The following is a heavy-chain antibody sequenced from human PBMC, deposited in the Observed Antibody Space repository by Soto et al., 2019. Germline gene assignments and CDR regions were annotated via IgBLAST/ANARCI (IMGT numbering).Heavy chain of an antibody. CDR3: AGMPYASGLRFDP. CDR2: IYYTGNT. CDR1: GDSLRSSYHY. J-gene: IGHJ5*02. Sequence: SETLSLTCTVSGDSLRSSYHYWGWIRQLPGKGLEWIGSIYYTGNTYYNPSLKSRVSISVDRSNNQCSLKLKSVTAADTAVYFCAGMPYASGLRFDPWGPGTLVTVSS. V-gene: IGHV4-39*07. D-gene: IGHD6-19*01.